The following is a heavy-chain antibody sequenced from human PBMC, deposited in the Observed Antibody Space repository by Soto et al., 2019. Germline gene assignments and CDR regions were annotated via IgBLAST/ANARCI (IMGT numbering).Heavy chain of an antibody. D-gene: IGHD6-6*01. V-gene: IGHV3-30*18. CDR2: ISYDGSNK. Sequence: QVQLVESGGGVVQPGRSLRLSCAASGFTFSSYGMHWVRQAPGKGLEWVAVISYDGSNKYYADSVKGRFTISRDNSKNTLYLQMNSLRAADTAVYYCAKDKFAYSSSSGVDYWGQGTLVTVSS. CDR1: GFTFSSYG. CDR3: AKDKFAYSSSSGVDY. J-gene: IGHJ4*02.